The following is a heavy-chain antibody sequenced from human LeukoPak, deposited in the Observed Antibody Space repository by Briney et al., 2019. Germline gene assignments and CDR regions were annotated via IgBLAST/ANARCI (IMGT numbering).Heavy chain of an antibody. D-gene: IGHD1-26*01. J-gene: IGHJ4*02. V-gene: IGHV3-21*01. CDR1: GFTFSSYS. Sequence: GRSLRLSCAASGFTFSSYSMNWVRQAPGKGLEWVSSISSSSSYIYYADSVKGRFTISRDNAKNPLYLQMNSLRAEDTAVYYCARDQVGAYHFDYWGQGTLVTVSS. CDR2: ISSSSSYI. CDR3: ARDQVGAYHFDY.